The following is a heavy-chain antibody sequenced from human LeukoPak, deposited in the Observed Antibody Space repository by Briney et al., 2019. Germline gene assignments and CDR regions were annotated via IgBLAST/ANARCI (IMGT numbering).Heavy chain of an antibody. Sequence: GGSLRLSCAASGFTFSSYVMSWVRQAPGKGLEWVSAISGTGGSTYYTDSVKGRFAISRDNSKNTLYLQMNRLRAEDTAVYYCAKRVPDYGDYFGDDYWGQGTLVTVSS. D-gene: IGHD4-17*01. CDR1: GFTFSSYV. V-gene: IGHV3-23*01. CDR2: ISGTGGST. CDR3: AKRVPDYGDYFGDDY. J-gene: IGHJ4*02.